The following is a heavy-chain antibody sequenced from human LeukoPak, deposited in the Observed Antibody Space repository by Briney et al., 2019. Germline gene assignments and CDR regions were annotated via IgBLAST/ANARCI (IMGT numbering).Heavy chain of an antibody. Sequence: SETLSLTCTVSGGSISSYYWSWIRQPPGKGLEWIGYIYYSGSTNYNPSLKSRVTISVDTSKNQFSLKLSSVTAADTAVYYCARAGPIAVASTGRFDYWGQGILVTVSS. V-gene: IGHV4-59*01. CDR2: IYYSGST. CDR1: GGSISSYY. D-gene: IGHD6-19*01. CDR3: ARAGPIAVASTGRFDY. J-gene: IGHJ4*02.